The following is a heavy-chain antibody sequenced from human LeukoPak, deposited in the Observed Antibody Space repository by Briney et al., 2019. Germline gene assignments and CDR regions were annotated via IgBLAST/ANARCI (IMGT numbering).Heavy chain of an antibody. V-gene: IGHV1-2*02. J-gene: IGHJ4*02. CDR2: INPNSGGT. Sequence: ASVKVSCKASGYTFTGYYMHWVRQAPGQGLEWMGWINPNSGGTNYAQKFQGRVTMTRDTSISTAYMELSRLRSDDTAVYYCARDGGDYVGGIYVYRGQGTLVTVSS. D-gene: IGHD3-16*01. CDR3: ARDGGDYVGGIYVY. CDR1: GYTFTGYY.